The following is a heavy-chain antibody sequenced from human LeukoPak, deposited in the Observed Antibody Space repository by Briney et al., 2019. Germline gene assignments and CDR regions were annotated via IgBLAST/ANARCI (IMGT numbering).Heavy chain of an antibody. J-gene: IGHJ4*02. CDR1: GFTFSSYW. Sequence: GSLRLSCVASGFTFSSYWMTWVRQAPGRGLERVANIKEDGSRTYYMDSVKGRFTISRDNAKSSLYLQMNSLRAEDTAVYYCASSPQPGIAAAGSYWGQGTLVTVSS. V-gene: IGHV3-7*01. CDR2: IKEDGSRT. CDR3: ASSPQPGIAAAGSY. D-gene: IGHD6-13*01.